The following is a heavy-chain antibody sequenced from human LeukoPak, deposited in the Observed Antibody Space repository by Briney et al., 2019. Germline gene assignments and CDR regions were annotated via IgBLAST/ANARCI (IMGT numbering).Heavy chain of an antibody. CDR2: INHSGST. V-gene: IGHV4-34*01. CDR3: ARGVYYYGSGNWFDP. CDR1: GGSFSGYY. Sequence: PSETLSLTCAVYGGSFSGYYWSWIRQPPGKGLEWIGEINHSGSTNYNPSLKSRVTISVDTSKNQFSLKLSSVTAADTAVYYCARGVYYYGSGNWFDPWGQGTLVTVSS. J-gene: IGHJ5*02. D-gene: IGHD3-10*01.